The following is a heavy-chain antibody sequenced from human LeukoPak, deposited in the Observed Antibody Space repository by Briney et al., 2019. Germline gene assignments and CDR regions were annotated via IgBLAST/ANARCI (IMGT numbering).Heavy chain of an antibody. J-gene: IGHJ6*02. CDR3: ARDLHYDVEMDV. Sequence: GGSLRLSCEASGFTFSAYAITWVRQAPGKGLEWVSSIGSDNKPHYSESVKGRFATSRNNSKNTLFLQLHNLRVEDTALYYCARDLHYDVEMDVWGQGTTVTVSS. D-gene: IGHD5-12*01. V-gene: IGHV3-23*01. CDR2: IGSDNKP. CDR1: GFTFSAYA.